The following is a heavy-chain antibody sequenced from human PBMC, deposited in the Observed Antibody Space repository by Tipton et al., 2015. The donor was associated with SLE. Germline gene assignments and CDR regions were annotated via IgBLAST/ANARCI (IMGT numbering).Heavy chain of an antibody. CDR2: IYYSGST. CDR1: GGSISSYY. J-gene: IGHJ5*02. V-gene: IGHV4-59*01. Sequence: TLSLTCTVSGGSISSYYWSWIRQPPGKGLEWIGYIYYSGSTNYNPSLKSRVTISVDTSKNQFSLKLSSVTAADTAVYYCARARQCSSTSCERWVDPGGQGTLVTVSS. CDR3: ARARQCSSTSCERWVDP. D-gene: IGHD2-2*01.